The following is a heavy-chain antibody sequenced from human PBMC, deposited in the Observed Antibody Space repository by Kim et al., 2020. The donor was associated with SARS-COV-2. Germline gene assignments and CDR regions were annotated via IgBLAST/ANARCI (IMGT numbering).Heavy chain of an antibody. CDR2: INHSGST. CDR1: GGSFSGYY. Sequence: SETLSLTCAVYGGSFSGYYWSWIRQPPGKGLEWIGEINHSGSTNYNPSLKSRVTLSVDTSKNQFSLKLSSVTAADTAVYYCARGFNTMIVVVIKPYYYYGMDVWGQGTTVTVSS. D-gene: IGHD3-22*01. V-gene: IGHV4-34*01. CDR3: ARGFNTMIVVVIKPYYYYGMDV. J-gene: IGHJ6*02.